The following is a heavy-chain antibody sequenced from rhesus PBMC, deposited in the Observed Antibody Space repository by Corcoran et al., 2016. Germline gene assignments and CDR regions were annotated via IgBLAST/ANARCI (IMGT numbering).Heavy chain of an antibody. J-gene: IGHJ4*01. CDR2: ISTISGST. V-gene: IGHV4-147*01. CDR1: GGSLSSNR. Sequence: QLQLQESGPGLVKPSETLSLTCAVSGGSLSSNRWSWFRKPRAKGLEWIGRISTISGSTSYNPSLKSRVTFSTDTSKNQFSLKLSAVTAADTAVYYCARGGYYDTAYDYWGQGVLVTVSS. CDR3: ARGGYYDTAYDY. D-gene: IGHD3-28*01.